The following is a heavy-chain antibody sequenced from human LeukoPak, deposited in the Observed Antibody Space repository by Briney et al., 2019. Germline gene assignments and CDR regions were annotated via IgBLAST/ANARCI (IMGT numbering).Heavy chain of an antibody. Sequence: GGSLRLSCAASGFTFSSYAMYWVRQAPGKGLEWVAFIRYDGNKKYYADSVKGRFTISRDNSRNTVYLQMNSLTSEDTAVYYCAKPLLETGGIGEEFDYWGQGTLVTVSS. CDR3: AKPLLETGGIGEEFDY. V-gene: IGHV3-30*02. J-gene: IGHJ4*02. D-gene: IGHD1-26*01. CDR1: GFTFSSYA. CDR2: IRYDGNKK.